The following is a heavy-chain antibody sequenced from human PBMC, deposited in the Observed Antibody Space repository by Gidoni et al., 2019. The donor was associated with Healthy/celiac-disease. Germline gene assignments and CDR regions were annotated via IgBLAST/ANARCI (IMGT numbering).Heavy chain of an antibody. Sequence: QLQLQESGPGLVKPSETLSLTCTVSGGSISSSSYYWGWIRQPPGKGLEWIGSIYYSGSTYYNPSLKSRVTISVDMSKNQFSLKLSSVTAADTAVYYCARHWAVTTNPPDAFDIWGQGTMVTVSS. CDR2: IYYSGST. CDR1: GGSISSSSYY. CDR3: ARHWAVTTNPPDAFDI. J-gene: IGHJ3*02. D-gene: IGHD4-4*01. V-gene: IGHV4-39*01.